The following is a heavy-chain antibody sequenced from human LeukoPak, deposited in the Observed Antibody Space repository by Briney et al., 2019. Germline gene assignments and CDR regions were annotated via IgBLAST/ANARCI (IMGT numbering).Heavy chain of an antibody. CDR3: ARGLGSGSYPFDN. V-gene: IGHV4-39*07. J-gene: IGHJ4*02. Sequence: SETLSLTCTVSGGSISSSSYYWGWIRQPPGKGLEWIGTIYYSGSTYYNPSLKSRVTISVDTSKNQFSLKLSSVTAADTALYYCARGLGSGSYPFDNWGQGTLVTVSS. CDR1: GGSISSSSYY. D-gene: IGHD3-10*01. CDR2: IYYSGST.